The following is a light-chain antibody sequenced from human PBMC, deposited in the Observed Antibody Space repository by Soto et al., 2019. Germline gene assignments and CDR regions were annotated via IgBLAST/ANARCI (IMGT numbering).Light chain of an antibody. J-gene: IGKJ1*01. CDR1: QTIMTY. CDR2: AAS. Sequence: DIQMTQSPSSLSASVGDEVTITCRASQTIMTYLNWYQLKPGKPPRLLIYAASSLQSGVPSRFSGSGSGTDFTLTISSLQPEDFATYSCQQSYNSPHPFGQGTKADIK. V-gene: IGKV1-39*01. CDR3: QQSYNSPHP.